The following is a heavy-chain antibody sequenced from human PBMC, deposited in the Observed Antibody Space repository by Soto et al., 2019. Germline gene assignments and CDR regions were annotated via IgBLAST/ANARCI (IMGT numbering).Heavy chain of an antibody. CDR3: ARRGYSSCWYYYYYYGMDV. D-gene: IGHD6-13*01. J-gene: IGHJ6*02. Sequence: QVQLVQSGAEVKKPGASVKVSCKASGYTFTSYDINWVRQATGQGLEGMGWMNPNSGNTGYAQNFQGRATITRNTSISTAYMELSSLRSEDTAVYYCARRGYSSCWYYYYYYGMDVWGQGTTVTVSS. V-gene: IGHV1-8*01. CDR1: GYTFTSYD. CDR2: MNPNSGNT.